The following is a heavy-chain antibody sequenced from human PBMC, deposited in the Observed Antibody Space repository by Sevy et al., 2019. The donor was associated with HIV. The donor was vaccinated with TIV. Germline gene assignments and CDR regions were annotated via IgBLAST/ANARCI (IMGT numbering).Heavy chain of an antibody. CDR2: ITRNSYEAYGGTT. CDR3: TRGLATADTPEYYFDY. D-gene: IGHD5-12*01. J-gene: IGHJ4*02. Sequence: GGSLRLSCTTSGFTFDDDAMTWFHQAPGKGLEWVAFITRNSYEAYGGTTAYAASVKGRFIISRDDSKSIAYLQMNSLKTEDTAVYYCTRGLATADTPEYYFDYWGQGTLVTVSS. V-gene: IGHV3-49*03. CDR1: GFTFDDDA.